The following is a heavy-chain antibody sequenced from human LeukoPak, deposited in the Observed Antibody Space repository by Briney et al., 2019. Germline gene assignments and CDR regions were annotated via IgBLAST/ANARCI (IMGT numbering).Heavy chain of an antibody. CDR1: GGSYSSSGYY. CDR3: ATLRSWSPDYFDH. CDR2: LFCGNA. J-gene: IGHJ4*02. D-gene: IGHD1-26*01. V-gene: IGHV4-39*07. Sequence: SETLSLTCTVSGGSYSSSGYYWGCFRQPPGKGLEWIGSLFCGNAYYNPSLKSRVTISVDTSKNHFSLKLRSVTAADTAVYYCATLRSWSPDYFDHWGQGTLVTVSS.